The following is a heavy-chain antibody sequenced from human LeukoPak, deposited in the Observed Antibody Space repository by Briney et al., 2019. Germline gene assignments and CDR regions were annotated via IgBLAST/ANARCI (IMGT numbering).Heavy chain of an antibody. Sequence: PSETLSLTCTVSGGSISSYYWSWIRQPPGKGLEWIGYIYHSGSTNYNPSLKSRVTISVDTSKNQFSLKLSSVTAADTAVYYCARDRSAAGLFNWFDPWGQGTLVTVSS. CDR2: IYHSGST. D-gene: IGHD6-13*01. J-gene: IGHJ5*02. CDR3: ARDRSAAGLFNWFDP. V-gene: IGHV4-59*01. CDR1: GGSISSYY.